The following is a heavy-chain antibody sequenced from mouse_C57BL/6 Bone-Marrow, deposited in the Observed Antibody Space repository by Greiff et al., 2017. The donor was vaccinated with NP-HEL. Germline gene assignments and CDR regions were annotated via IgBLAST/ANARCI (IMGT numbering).Heavy chain of an antibody. Sequence: QVQLQQSGAELMKPGASVKLSCKATGYTFTGYWIEWVKQRPGHGLEWIGEILPGSGSTNYNEKFKGKATFTADTSSNTAYMQLSSLTTDDSAIYYCARFGYDGYYAGFAYWGQGTLVTVSA. V-gene: IGHV1-9*01. D-gene: IGHD2-3*01. CDR1: GYTFTGYW. J-gene: IGHJ3*01. CDR2: ILPGSGST. CDR3: ARFGYDGYYAGFAY.